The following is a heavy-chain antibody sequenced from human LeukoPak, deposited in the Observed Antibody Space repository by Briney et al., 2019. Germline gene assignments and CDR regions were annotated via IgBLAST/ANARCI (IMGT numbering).Heavy chain of an antibody. CDR3: ARVGLTVTTHY. CDR1: GGSFSGYY. Sequence: SETLSLTCAVYGGSFSGYYWSWIRQPPGKGLEWIGEINHSGSTNYNPSLKSRVTISVDTSKNQFSLKLSSVTAADTAVYYCARVGLTVTTHYWGQGTLVTVSS. J-gene: IGHJ4*02. D-gene: IGHD4-17*01. CDR2: INHSGST. V-gene: IGHV4-34*01.